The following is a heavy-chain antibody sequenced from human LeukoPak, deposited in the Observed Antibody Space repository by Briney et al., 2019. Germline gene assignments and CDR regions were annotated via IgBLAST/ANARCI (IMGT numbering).Heavy chain of an antibody. Sequence: PGRSLRLSCAASGFTFDDYAMHWGRQGPGKGLEWVSGISWNSGSIGYADSVKGRFTISRDNAKNSLYLQMNSLRAEDTALYYCAKDLGYSGYGYFDYWGQGTLVTVSS. D-gene: IGHD5-12*01. CDR2: ISWNSGSI. J-gene: IGHJ4*02. CDR1: GFTFDDYA. CDR3: AKDLGYSGYGYFDY. V-gene: IGHV3-9*01.